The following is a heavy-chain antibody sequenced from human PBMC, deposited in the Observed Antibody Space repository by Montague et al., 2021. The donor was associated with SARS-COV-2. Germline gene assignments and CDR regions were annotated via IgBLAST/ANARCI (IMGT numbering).Heavy chain of an antibody. J-gene: IGHJ6*02. CDR1: GGSINRNY. CDR3: AGRPTPSSSSGWYLFYYAMDV. D-gene: IGHD6-19*01. V-gene: IGHV4-59*01. CDR2: IYYSGST. Sequence: SETLSLTCAVSGGSINRNYWSWIRQPPGKGLEWIGYIYYSGSTIYNPSLKSRVTISIDTSKNQFSLKLNSVTAADTAVYYCAGRPTPSSSSGWYLFYYAMDVWGQGTTVTVSS.